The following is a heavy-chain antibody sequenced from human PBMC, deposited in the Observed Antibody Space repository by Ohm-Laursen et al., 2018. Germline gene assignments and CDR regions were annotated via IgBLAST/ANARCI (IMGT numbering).Heavy chain of an antibody. Sequence: GSLRLSCSASGFTFSSYGMHWVRQAPGRGLEWVASITSTTNVIYYAASVQGRFTISRDNARNSLQLQMTSLNVADTAVYYCVRDYGERSCAGLDVWGQGTTVTVSS. CDR2: ITSTTNVI. D-gene: IGHD4-17*01. J-gene: IGHJ6*02. CDR1: GFTFSSYG. CDR3: VRDYGERSCAGLDV. V-gene: IGHV3-21*01.